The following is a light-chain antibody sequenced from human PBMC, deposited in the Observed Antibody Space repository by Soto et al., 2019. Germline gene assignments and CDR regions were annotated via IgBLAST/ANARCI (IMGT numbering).Light chain of an antibody. CDR3: QQYNNWPFT. CDR1: QSISSN. CDR2: GAS. V-gene: IGKV3-15*01. J-gene: IGKJ3*01. Sequence: EIVMTQSPAALSVSPGERATLSSRASQSISSNLAWYQQKPGQAPRLLIYGASTRATGIPATFSGSGSGTEFTLTISSLQSEDFAVYYCQQYNNWPFTFGPGTKVDIK.